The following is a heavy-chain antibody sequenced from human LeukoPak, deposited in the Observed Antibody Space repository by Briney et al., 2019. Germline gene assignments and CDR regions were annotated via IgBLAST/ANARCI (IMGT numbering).Heavy chain of an antibody. Sequence: GGSLRLSCAASGFTFSRYGMRWVRQAPGKGLGCVAVISYDGGTKYYADSVKARFPISRANSKNTLYLQMSSLRAEDTAGYYCAKEPCYYDSLGAFDIWGQGTMVTVSS. CDR1: GFTFSRYG. V-gene: IGHV3-30*18. CDR3: AKEPCYYDSLGAFDI. D-gene: IGHD3-22*01. CDR2: ISYDGGTK. J-gene: IGHJ3*02.